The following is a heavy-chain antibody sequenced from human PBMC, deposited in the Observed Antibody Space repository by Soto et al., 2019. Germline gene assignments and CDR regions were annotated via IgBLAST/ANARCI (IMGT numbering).Heavy chain of an antibody. J-gene: IGHJ6*02. CDR2: IYYSGST. CDR1: GGSISSGGYY. V-gene: IGHV4-31*03. D-gene: IGHD2-15*01. CDR3: AREVVVVAYYYGMDV. Sequence: QVQLQESGPGLVKPSQTLSLTCTVSGGSISSGGYYWSWIRQHPGKGLEWIGYIYYSGSTYYNPSLPRRVTISVDTSKNQFSLKLSSVTAADTAVYYCAREVVVVAYYYGMDVWGQGTTVTVSS.